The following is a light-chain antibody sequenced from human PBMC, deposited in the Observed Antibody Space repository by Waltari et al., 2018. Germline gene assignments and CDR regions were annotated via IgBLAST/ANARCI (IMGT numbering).Light chain of an antibody. CDR1: QNVHSF. V-gene: IGKV3-11*01. J-gene: IGKJ2*01. CDR3: QQRGNLPET. CDR2: DAS. Sequence: SCRASQNVHSFLAWYQQKRGQAPRLRIYDASKRATGIPDRISGSGSGTDFTLTISSLEPEDFAIYYCQQRGNLPETFGRGTRVEMK.